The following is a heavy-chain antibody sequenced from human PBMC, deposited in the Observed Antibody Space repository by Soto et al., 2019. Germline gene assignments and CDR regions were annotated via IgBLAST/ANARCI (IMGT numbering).Heavy chain of an antibody. CDR2: ISNDGSRK. Sequence: QVQLVESGGGVVQPGRSLRLSCAASGFSFSCCAMHWVRQAPGKGLEWVAIISNDGSRKYYADSVKGRFTISRDNSKNTLYLQMDSLRDEDTAVYYCAKDEVVGATWVLPDYWGQGTLVTVSS. V-gene: IGHV3-30*18. CDR3: AKDEVVGATWVLPDY. J-gene: IGHJ4*02. CDR1: GFSFSCCA. D-gene: IGHD1-26*01.